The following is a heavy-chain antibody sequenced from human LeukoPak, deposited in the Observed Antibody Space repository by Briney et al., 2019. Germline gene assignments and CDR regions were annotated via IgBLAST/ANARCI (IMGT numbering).Heavy chain of an antibody. CDR3: AKDIGAVAGYAFDI. CDR1: GFTFDDYA. Sequence: GRSLRLSCAASGFTFDDYAMHWVRQAPGKGLEWVSGISWNSGSIGYADSVKGRFTIFRDNAKNSLYLQMNSLRAEDTALYYCAKDIGAVAGYAFDIWGQGTMVTVSS. CDR2: ISWNSGSI. V-gene: IGHV3-9*01. D-gene: IGHD6-19*01. J-gene: IGHJ3*02.